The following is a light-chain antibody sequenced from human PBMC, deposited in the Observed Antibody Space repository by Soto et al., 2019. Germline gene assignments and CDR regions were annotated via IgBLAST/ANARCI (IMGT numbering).Light chain of an antibody. J-gene: IGLJ3*02. CDR3: QTWGSGIQV. CDR2: LYSDGSH. Sequence: QPVLTQSPSASASLGASVKLTCTLTSGHSNYAIAWHQQRPEKGPRYLMNLYSDGSHNKGDGIPDRFSGSSSGAERYLTISSLQSEDEADYYCQTWGSGIQVFGGGTQLTVL. V-gene: IGLV4-69*01. CDR1: SGHSNYA.